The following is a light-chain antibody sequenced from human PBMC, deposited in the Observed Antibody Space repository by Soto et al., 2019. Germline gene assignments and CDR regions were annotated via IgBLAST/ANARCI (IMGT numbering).Light chain of an antibody. CDR2: GAS. J-gene: IGKJ2*01. V-gene: IGKV3-20*01. Sequence: EIVLTQSPGTLSLSPGERATLSCSASQSVSSSYLAWYQQKTGQAPRLLIYGASSRATGIPDRFSGSGSGTDFTLTISRLEPEEFAVYYCQQYGSSPPYTFGQGTKLEIK. CDR1: QSVSSSY. CDR3: QQYGSSPPYT.